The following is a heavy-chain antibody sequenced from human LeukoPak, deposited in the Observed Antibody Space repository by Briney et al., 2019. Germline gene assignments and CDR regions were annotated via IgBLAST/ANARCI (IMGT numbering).Heavy chain of an antibody. J-gene: IGHJ5*02. Sequence: GASVKVSCKASGYTFTNYDINWVRQATGQGLEWMGWMNPNSGNTGYAQKYQGRVTMTRNTSISTPNMELSSLRSEDTAVYYCARSKYSSGRANRGDWFDPWGQGTLVTVSS. D-gene: IGHD6-19*01. CDR3: ARSKYSSGRANRGDWFDP. CDR2: MNPNSGNT. CDR1: GYTFTNYD. V-gene: IGHV1-8*01.